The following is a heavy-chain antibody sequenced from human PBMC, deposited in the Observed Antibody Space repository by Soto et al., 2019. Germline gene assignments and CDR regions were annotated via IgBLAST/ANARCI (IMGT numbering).Heavy chain of an antibody. CDR3: ATLTMVRGALWYYYGMDV. D-gene: IGHD3-10*01. CDR2: IDYSGST. CDR1: GGSISSGGYY. Sequence: QVQLQESGPGLVKPSQTLSLTCTVSGGSISSGGYYWSWIRQHPGKGLEWIGYIDYSGSTYYNPSPTSRVTISVDTSKNPFSRKLSSVTAADTSVYYCATLTMVRGALWYYYGMDVWGQGTTVTVSS. J-gene: IGHJ6*02. V-gene: IGHV4-31*03.